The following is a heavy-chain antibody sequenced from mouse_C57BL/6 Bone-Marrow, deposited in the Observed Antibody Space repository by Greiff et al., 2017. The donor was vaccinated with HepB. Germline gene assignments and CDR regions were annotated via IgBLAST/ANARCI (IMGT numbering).Heavy chain of an antibody. CDR2: IYPRSGNT. J-gene: IGHJ4*01. Sequence: VQLQESGAELARPGASVKLSCKASGYTFTSYGISWVKQRTGQGLEWIGEIYPRSGNTYYNEKFKGKATLTADKSSSTAYMELRSLTSEDSAVYFCARDDYHYYAMDYWGQGTSVTVSS. V-gene: IGHV1-81*01. D-gene: IGHD2-4*01. CDR3: ARDDYHYYAMDY. CDR1: GYTFTSYG.